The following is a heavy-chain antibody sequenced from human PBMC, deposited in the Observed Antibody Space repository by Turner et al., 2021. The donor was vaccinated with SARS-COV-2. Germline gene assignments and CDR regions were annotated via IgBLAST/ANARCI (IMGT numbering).Heavy chain of an antibody. CDR3: VRESIVVVPAVDY. D-gene: IGHD2-2*01. Sequence: EVQLVESGGGLVQPGGSLRLSCAASGFTFSIYWMHWVRQAPGKGWVWVSRINSDGSSKSYADSVKGRFTISRDNAKNTLYLQMNSLRGEDTAVYYCVRESIVVVPAVDYWGQGTLVTVSS. CDR1: GFTFSIYW. CDR2: INSDGSSK. V-gene: IGHV3-74*01. J-gene: IGHJ4*02.